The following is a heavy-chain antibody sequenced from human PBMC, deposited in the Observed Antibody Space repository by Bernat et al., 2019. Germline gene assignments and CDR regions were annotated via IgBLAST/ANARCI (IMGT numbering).Heavy chain of an antibody. CDR2: ISGSGGST. Sequence: EVQLLESGGGLVQPGGSLRLSCAASGFTFSSYAMSWVRQAPGKGLEWVSAISGSGGSTYYADSVKGRFTIPRDNSKNTLYLQMNSLRAEDTAVYYCAKYWLGARFIAAAGYFDYWGQGTLVTVSS. CDR3: AKYWLGARFIAAAGYFDY. D-gene: IGHD6-13*01. V-gene: IGHV3-23*01. J-gene: IGHJ4*02. CDR1: GFTFSSYA.